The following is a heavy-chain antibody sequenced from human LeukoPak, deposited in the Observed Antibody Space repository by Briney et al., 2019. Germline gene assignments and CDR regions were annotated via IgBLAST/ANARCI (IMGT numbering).Heavy chain of an antibody. J-gene: IGHJ4*02. CDR3: ARASSWYGYGWRNFDY. CDR1: GFTFSDYY. CDR2: ISSSGSTI. V-gene: IGHV3-11*04. D-gene: IGHD6-13*01. Sequence: PGGSLRLSCAASGFTFSDYYMSWIRQAPGKGLEWVSYISSSGSTIYYADSVKGRFTTSRDNAKNSLYLQMNSLRAEDTAVYYCARASSWYGYGWRNFDYWGQGTLVTVSS.